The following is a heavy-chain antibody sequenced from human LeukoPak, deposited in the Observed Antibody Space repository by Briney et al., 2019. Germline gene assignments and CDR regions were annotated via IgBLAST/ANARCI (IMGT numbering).Heavy chain of an antibody. CDR2: MYHSGST. CDR1: GYSLSSGYY. V-gene: IGHV4-38-2*02. Sequence: PPETLSLTCTVSGYSLSSGYYWGWIRPPPGKGLEWIGSIYHSGSTSWIGSMYHSGSTSYNPSLKSRVTISVDTSKNQFSLKLSSVTAADTAVYYCARYYFDRSGFYLLDYWGQGTLVTVSS. D-gene: IGHD3-22*01. CDR3: ARYYFDRSGFYLLDY. J-gene: IGHJ4*02.